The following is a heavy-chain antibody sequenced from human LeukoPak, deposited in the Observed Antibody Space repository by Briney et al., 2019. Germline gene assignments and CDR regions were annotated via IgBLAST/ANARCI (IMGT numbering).Heavy chain of an antibody. CDR3: ARGPFYDILTGYYPVHYYYYYGMDV. D-gene: IGHD3-9*01. CDR2: IIPIFGTA. V-gene: IGHV1-69*13. J-gene: IGHJ6*02. Sequence: ASVKVSCKASGGTFSSYAISWVRRAPGQGLEWMGGIIPIFGTANYAQKFQGRVTITADESTSTAYMELSSLRSEDTAVYYCARGPFYDILTGYYPVHYYYYYGMDVWGQGTTVTVSS. CDR1: GGTFSSYA.